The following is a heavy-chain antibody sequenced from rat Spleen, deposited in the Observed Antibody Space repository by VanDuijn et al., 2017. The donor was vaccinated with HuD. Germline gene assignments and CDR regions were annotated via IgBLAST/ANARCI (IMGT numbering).Heavy chain of an antibody. CDR2: ISYEGSGT. V-gene: IGHV5-22*01. Sequence: EVQLVESGGGLVQPGRSMKLSCAASGFTFSDYYMAWVRQAPKKGLEWVASISYEGSGTYYGDSVKGRFTISRDNAKSTLYLQMDSLRSEDTATYFCARGLYSSYIYGVMDAWGQGTSVTVSS. D-gene: IGHD1-2*01. CDR1: GFTFSDYY. J-gene: IGHJ4*01. CDR3: ARGLYSSYIYGVMDA.